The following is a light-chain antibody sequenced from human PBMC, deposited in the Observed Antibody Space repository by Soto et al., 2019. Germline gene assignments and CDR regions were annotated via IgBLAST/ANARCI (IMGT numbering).Light chain of an antibody. J-gene: IGKJ1*01. V-gene: IGKV1-33*01. Sequence: DIQMTQSPSSLSATVGDRVTLKCQASQDISRYLNWYQQKPGKAPKLLIYDASNMEREVPSRFTGSGSGTDFSLTISSLQPEDIATYYCQHYNSYSEAFGQGTKVELK. CDR3: QHYNSYSEA. CDR1: QDISRY. CDR2: DAS.